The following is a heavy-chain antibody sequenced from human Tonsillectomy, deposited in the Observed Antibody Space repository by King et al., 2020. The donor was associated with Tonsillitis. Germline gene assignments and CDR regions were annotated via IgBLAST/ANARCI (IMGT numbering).Heavy chain of an antibody. J-gene: IGHJ4*02. CDR3: ARPRHCGGDCYSHYYFDY. Sequence: VQLVESGAEVKKPGESLKISCKGSGYSFTSYWIGWVRQMPGKGLEWMGIIYPGDSDTRYSPSFQGQVTISADKSISTAYLQLCSLKASDTAMYYCARPRHCGGDCYSHYYFDYWGQGTLVTVSS. CDR2: IYPGDSDT. V-gene: IGHV5-51*01. D-gene: IGHD2-21*02. CDR1: GYSFTSYW.